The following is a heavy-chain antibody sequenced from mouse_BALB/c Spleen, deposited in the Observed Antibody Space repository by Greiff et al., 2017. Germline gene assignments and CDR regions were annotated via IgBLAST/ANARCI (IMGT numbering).Heavy chain of an antibody. J-gene: IGHJ4*01. V-gene: IGHV14-3*02. CDR2: IDPANGNT. D-gene: IGHD1-1*01. Sequence: VQLQQSGAELVKPGASVKLSCTASGFNIKDTYMHWVKQRPEQGLEWIGRIDPANGNTKYDPKFQGKATITADTSSNTAYLQLSSLTSEDTAVYYCARKGITTDYYAMDYWGQGTSVTVSS. CDR3: ARKGITTDYYAMDY. CDR1: GFNIKDTY.